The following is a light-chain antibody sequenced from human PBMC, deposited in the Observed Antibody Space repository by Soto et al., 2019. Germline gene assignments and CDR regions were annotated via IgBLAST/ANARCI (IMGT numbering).Light chain of an antibody. J-gene: IGLJ3*02. CDR1: SSNIGAGYD. CDR2: GNS. Sequence: QPVLTQPPSVSGAPGQRVTISCTGSSSNIGAGYDVHWYQQLPGTAPKLLIYGNSNRPSGVPDRFSGSKSGTSASLAITGLQAGDGADYYCQSYDSSLSGWVFGGGTKLTVL. CDR3: QSYDSSLSGWV. V-gene: IGLV1-40*01.